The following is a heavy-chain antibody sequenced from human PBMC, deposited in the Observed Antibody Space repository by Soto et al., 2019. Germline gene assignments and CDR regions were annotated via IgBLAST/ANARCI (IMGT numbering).Heavy chain of an antibody. CDR1: GGSISSYY. D-gene: IGHD1-26*01. J-gene: IGHJ4*02. V-gene: IGHV4-59*08. CDR3: ARLGGSYAVPHFDY. Sequence: SETLSLTCTVSGGSISSYYWSWIRQPPGKGLEWIGYIYDSGSTNYNPSLKSRVTLSVDTSKNQFSLKLSSVTAADTAVYYCARLGGSYAVPHFDYWGQGTLVTVSS. CDR2: IYDSGST.